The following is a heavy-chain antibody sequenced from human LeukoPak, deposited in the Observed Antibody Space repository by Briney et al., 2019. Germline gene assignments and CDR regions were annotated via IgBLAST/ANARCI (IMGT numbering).Heavy chain of an antibody. Sequence: SETLSLTCTVSGGSISSSSYYWGWIRQPPGKGLEWIGSIYYSGSTYYNPSLKSRVTISVDTSKNQFSLKLSSVTAADTAMYYCARDFEGVQWFDPWGQGTLVTVSS. D-gene: IGHD1-1*01. J-gene: IGHJ5*02. V-gene: IGHV4-39*07. CDR3: ARDFEGVQWFDP. CDR1: GGSISSSSYY. CDR2: IYYSGST.